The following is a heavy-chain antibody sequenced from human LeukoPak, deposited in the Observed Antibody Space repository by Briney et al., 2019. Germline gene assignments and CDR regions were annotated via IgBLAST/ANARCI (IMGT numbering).Heavy chain of an antibody. CDR1: GFTFSSYA. CDR2: IAYDGGDR. CDR3: ARGGNVLRYFDWSGFDY. Sequence: GGSLRLSCAASGFTFSSYAMHWVRQAPGKGLEWVAFIAYDGGDRYYTDPVKGRFTISRDNSKNTLYLQMSSLRAEDTAVYYCARGGNVLRYFDWSGFDYWGQGTLVTVSS. D-gene: IGHD3-9*01. V-gene: IGHV3-30-3*01. J-gene: IGHJ4*02.